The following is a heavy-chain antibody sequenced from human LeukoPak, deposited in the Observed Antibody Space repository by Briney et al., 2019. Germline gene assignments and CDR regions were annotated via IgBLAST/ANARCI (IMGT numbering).Heavy chain of an antibody. D-gene: IGHD2-15*01. J-gene: IGHJ4*02. Sequence: PSLKSRVTISVDTSKNQFSLKLSSVTAADTAVYYCARHVYCSGGSCHTDGTPGIHYFDYWGQGTLVTVSS. V-gene: IGHV4-34*01. CDR3: ARHVYCSGGSCHTDGTPGIHYFDY.